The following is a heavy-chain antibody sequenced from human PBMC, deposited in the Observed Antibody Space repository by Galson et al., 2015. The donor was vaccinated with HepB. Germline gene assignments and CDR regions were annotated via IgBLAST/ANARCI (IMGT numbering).Heavy chain of an antibody. D-gene: IGHD2-21*02. Sequence: SLRLSCAASGFTFSSYAMSWVRQAPGKGLEWVSAISGSGGSTYYADSVKGRFTISRDNSKNTLYLQMNSLRAEDTAVYYCAKDAYCGGDCGPDYFDYWGQGTLVTVSS. CDR1: GFTFSSYA. J-gene: IGHJ4*02. CDR3: AKDAYCGGDCGPDYFDY. CDR2: ISGSGGST. V-gene: IGHV3-23*01.